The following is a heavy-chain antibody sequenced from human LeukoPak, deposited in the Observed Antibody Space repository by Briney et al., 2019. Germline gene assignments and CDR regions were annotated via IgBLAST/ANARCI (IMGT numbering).Heavy chain of an antibody. Sequence: SETLSLTCTVSGGSIRSYYWSWIRQSPGKGLEWIGYIYHSGSTYYNPSLKSRVTISVDRSKNQFSLKLSSVTAADTAVYYCARDVEGSGSYPNWFDPWGQGTLVTVSS. V-gene: IGHV4-59*12. CDR1: GGSIRSYY. J-gene: IGHJ5*02. D-gene: IGHD3-10*01. CDR2: IYHSGST. CDR3: ARDVEGSGSYPNWFDP.